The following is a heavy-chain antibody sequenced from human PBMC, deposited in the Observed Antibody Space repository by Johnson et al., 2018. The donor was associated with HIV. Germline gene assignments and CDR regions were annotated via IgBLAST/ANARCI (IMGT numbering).Heavy chain of an antibody. Sequence: QVQLVESGGGLVQPGGSLRLSCAASGFTFSDYYMSWIRQAPGKGLEWVSYISSSGSTIYYADSVKGRFTISRDNPKNTLYLQMSSLRAEDTAVYYCAKESETYGGNIGFQHAFDIWGQGTMVTVSS. CDR2: ISSSGSTI. CDR3: AKESETYGGNIGFQHAFDI. CDR1: GFTFSDYY. D-gene: IGHD4-23*01. V-gene: IGHV3-11*04. J-gene: IGHJ3*02.